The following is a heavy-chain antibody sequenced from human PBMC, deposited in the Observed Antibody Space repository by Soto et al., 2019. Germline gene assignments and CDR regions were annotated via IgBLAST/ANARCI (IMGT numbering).Heavy chain of an antibody. D-gene: IGHD5-18*01. CDR1: GGTFSSYA. V-gene: IGHV1-69*05. CDR3: AREPDTAIYYYYGMDV. J-gene: IGHJ6*02. CDR2: IIPIFGTA. Sequence: SVKVSCKASGGTFSSYAIRWVRQAPGQGLEWMGGIIPIFGTANYAQKFQGRVTMTRDTSTSTVYMELSSLRSEDTAVYYCAREPDTAIYYYYGMDVWGQGTTVTVSS.